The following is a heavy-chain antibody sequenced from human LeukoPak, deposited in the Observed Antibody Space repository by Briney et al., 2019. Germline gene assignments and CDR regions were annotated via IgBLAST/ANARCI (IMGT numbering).Heavy chain of an antibody. V-gene: IGHV4-39*01. CDR3: ARQQGYYDFETATAFPPYHFGS. CDR2: IHYSKNS. D-gene: IGHD3-3*01. J-gene: IGHJ4*02. Sequence: PWEALSLTCTVSGGSITSKNYYWGWIRQSPGKGLEWNGCIHYSKNSYYNPSLKSCVFISVDTSKSQFFLRVSSVTVADTAIYYCARQQGYYDFETATAFPPYHFGSWGQGTLVT. CDR1: GGSITSKNYY.